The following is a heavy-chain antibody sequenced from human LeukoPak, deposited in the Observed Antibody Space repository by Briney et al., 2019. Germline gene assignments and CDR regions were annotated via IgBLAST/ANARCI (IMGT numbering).Heavy chain of an antibody. CDR3: ASSYYYDIPSLPDY. Sequence: GESLKTSCKGSGYSFTSYWIGWVRQMPGKGLEWMGIIYPGDSDTRYSPSFQGQVTLSADKSISTAYLQWSSLKASDTAMYYCASSYYYDIPSLPDYWGQGTLVTVSS. D-gene: IGHD3-22*01. V-gene: IGHV5-51*01. CDR2: IYPGDSDT. J-gene: IGHJ4*02. CDR1: GYSFTSYW.